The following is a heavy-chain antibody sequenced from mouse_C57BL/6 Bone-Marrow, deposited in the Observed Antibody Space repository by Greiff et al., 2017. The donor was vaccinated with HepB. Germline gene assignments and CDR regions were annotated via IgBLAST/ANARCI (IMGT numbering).Heavy chain of an antibody. V-gene: IGHV1-64*01. J-gene: IGHJ2*01. CDR2: IHPNSGST. D-gene: IGHD1-1*01. Sequence: QVQLKQPGAELVKPGASVKLSCKASGYTFTSYWMHWVKQRPGQGLEWIGMIHPNSGSTNYNEKFKSKATLTVDKSSSTAYMQLSSLTSEDSAVYYCARNYGSSSPGYWGQGTTLTVSS. CDR3: ARNYGSSSPGY. CDR1: GYTFTSYW.